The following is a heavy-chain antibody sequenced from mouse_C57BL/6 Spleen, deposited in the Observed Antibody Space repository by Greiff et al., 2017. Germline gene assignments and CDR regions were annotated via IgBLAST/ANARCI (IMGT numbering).Heavy chain of an antibody. CDR2: IHPNSGST. V-gene: IGHV1-64*01. CDR1: GYTFTSYW. CDR3: AGSSGYGFAY. Sequence: VQLQQPGAELVKPGASVKLSCKASGYTFTSYWMHWVKQRPGQGLEWIGMIHPNSGSTNYNEKFKSKATLTVDKSSSTAYLQLSRLTSEDSAVYYCAGSSGYGFAYWGQGTLVTVSA. D-gene: IGHD3-2*02. J-gene: IGHJ3*01.